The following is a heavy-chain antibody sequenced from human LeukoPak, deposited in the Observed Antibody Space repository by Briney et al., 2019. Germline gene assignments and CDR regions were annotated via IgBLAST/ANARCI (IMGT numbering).Heavy chain of an antibody. D-gene: IGHD3-10*01. CDR2: INPNSGNT. CDR1: GYTFTSYD. V-gene: IGHV1-8*03. Sequence: ASAKVSCKASGYTFTSYDINWVRQATGQGLEWMGWINPNSGNTGYAQKFQGRVTITRNTSISTAYMELSSLRSEDTAVYYCASLGWFGEFDYWGQGTLVTVSS. CDR3: ASLGWFGEFDY. J-gene: IGHJ4*02.